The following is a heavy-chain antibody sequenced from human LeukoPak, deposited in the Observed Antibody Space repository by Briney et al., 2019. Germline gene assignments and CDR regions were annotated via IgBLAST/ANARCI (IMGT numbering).Heavy chain of an antibody. Sequence: SQTLSLTCAISGDSVSSNSAAWNWFRQSPSRGLEWLGRTYYRSKWYNDYAVSMKSRITINPDTSKNQFSLQLSSVTAADTAVYYCARAGGYGDLDYWGQGTLVTVSS. CDR2: TYYRSKWYN. CDR3: ARAGGYGDLDY. V-gene: IGHV6-1*01. J-gene: IGHJ4*02. D-gene: IGHD4-17*01. CDR1: GDSVSSNSAA.